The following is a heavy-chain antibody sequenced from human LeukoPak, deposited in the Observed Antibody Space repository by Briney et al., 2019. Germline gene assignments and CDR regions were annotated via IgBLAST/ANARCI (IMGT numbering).Heavy chain of an antibody. CDR1: GLTFSRYV. J-gene: IGHJ4*02. CDR2: ISSSSSTI. Sequence: GGSLRLSCASSGLTFSRYVMGWVRQAPGKGLEWVSYISSSSSTIYYADSVKGRFTISRDNAKNSLYLQMNSLGAEDTAVYYCARAHYDYVWGSYRPFDYWGQGTLVTVSS. V-gene: IGHV3-48*01. CDR3: ARAHYDYVWGSYRPFDY. D-gene: IGHD3-16*02.